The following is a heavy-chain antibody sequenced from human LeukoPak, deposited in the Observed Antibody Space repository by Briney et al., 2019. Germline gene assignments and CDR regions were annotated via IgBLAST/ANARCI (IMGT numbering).Heavy chain of an antibody. V-gene: IGHV1-8*01. J-gene: IGHJ5*02. CDR1: GYTFTTYD. D-gene: IGHD3-9*01. CDR3: VRAAQEDRDPLTGLQTGNWINP. Sequence: GASVKVSFMASGYTFTTYDINWVRQVSGQGPEWMGWMNPNSGKTGYAQSFQGRVNLTRNTSISTAYMEVTNLTPEDTAVYYCVRAAQEDRDPLTGLQTGNWINPWGQGNLVTVSS. CDR2: MNPNSGKT.